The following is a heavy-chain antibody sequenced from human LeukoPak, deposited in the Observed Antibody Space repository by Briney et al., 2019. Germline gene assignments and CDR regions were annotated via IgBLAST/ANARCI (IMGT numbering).Heavy chain of an antibody. CDR2: INTNTGNP. V-gene: IGHV7-4-1*02. Sequence: ASVKVSCKASGYTFTGYYMHWVRQAPGQGLEWMGWINTNTGNPTYAQGFTGRFVFSLDTSVSTAYLQISSLKAEDTAVYYCARWRSETGQCDGIGWFEPWGQGTLVRVS. J-gene: IGHJ5*02. D-gene: IGHD6-19*01. CDR1: GYTFTGYY. CDR3: ARWRSETGQCDGIGWFEP.